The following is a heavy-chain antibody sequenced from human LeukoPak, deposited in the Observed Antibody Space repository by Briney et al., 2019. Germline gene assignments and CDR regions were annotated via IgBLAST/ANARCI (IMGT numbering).Heavy chain of an antibody. V-gene: IGHV3-7*05. CDR1: GFTFSSYW. D-gene: IGHD6-13*01. CDR3: SLEGSSWYRYFQH. J-gene: IGHJ1*01. Sequence: PGGSLRLSCAASGFTFSSYWMSWVRQAPGKGREGVANIKQDGSEKYYVDSVKGRFTISRDNAKNSLYLQMNSLRAEDTAVYYSSLEGSSWYRYFQHWGQGTLVTVSS. CDR2: IKQDGSEK.